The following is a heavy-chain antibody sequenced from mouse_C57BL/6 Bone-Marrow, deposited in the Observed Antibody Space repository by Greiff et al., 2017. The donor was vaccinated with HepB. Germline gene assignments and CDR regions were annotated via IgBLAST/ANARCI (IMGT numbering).Heavy chain of an antibody. Sequence: EVQRVESGEGLVKPGGSLKLSCAASGFTFSSYAMSWVRQTPEKRLEWVAYISSGGDYIYYADTVKGRFTISRDNARNTLYLQMSSLKSEDTAMYYCTRDKGGYGNYDYWGQGTTLTVSS. V-gene: IGHV5-9-1*02. CDR2: ISSGGDYI. CDR1: GFTFSSYA. D-gene: IGHD2-1*01. J-gene: IGHJ2*01. CDR3: TRDKGGYGNYDY.